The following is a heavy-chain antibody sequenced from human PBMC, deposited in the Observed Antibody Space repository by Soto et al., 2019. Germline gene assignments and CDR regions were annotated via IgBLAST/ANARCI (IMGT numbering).Heavy chain of an antibody. CDR3: ARDQIVVVPAAQRIYYYGMDV. D-gene: IGHD2-2*01. Sequence: PGGSLRLSCAASGFTFSSNAMSWVRQAPGKGLEWVSVITDTGGDTLYADSVKGRFTISRDNAKNSLYLQMNSLRDEDTAVYYCARDQIVVVPAAQRIYYYGMDVWGQGTTVTASS. CDR2: ITDTGGDT. J-gene: IGHJ6*02. CDR1: GFTFSSNA. V-gene: IGHV3-23*01.